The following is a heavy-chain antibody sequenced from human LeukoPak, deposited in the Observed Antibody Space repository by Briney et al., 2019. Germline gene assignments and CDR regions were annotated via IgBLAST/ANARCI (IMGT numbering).Heavy chain of an antibody. Sequence: SETLSLTCAVYGGSFSGYCWSWIRQPPGKGLEWIGEINHSGSTNYNPSLKSRVTISVDTSKNQFSLKLSSVTAADTAVYYCASCTDPSGFDYWGQGTLVTVSS. CDR1: GGSFSGYC. CDR3: ASCTDPSGFDY. J-gene: IGHJ4*02. CDR2: INHSGST. D-gene: IGHD2-8*01. V-gene: IGHV4-34*01.